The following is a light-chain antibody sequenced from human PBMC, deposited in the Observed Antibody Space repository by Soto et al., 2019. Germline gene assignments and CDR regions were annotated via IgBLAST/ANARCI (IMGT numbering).Light chain of an antibody. V-gene: IGLV1-40*01. CDR3: QSFSTSPSASVL. J-gene: IGLJ2*01. Sequence: QSVLTQPPSVSGAPGQRVTISCSGSSSDIGAGYVVHWYQQLPGTAPKLLIYNNNNRPSGVPDRFSGSKSGTSASLAITGLQAEDEADYYCQSFSTSPSASVLFGGGTKLTVL. CDR2: NNN. CDR1: SSDIGAGYV.